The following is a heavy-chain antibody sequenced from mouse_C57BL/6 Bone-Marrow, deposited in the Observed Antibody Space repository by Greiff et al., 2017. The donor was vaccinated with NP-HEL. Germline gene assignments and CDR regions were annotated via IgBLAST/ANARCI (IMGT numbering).Heavy chain of an antibody. CDR2: IDPADGDT. J-gene: IGHJ4*01. Sequence: EVQLQQSGAELVRPGASVKLSCTASGFNIKDYYMHWVKQRPEQGLEWIGRIDPADGDTEYAPKFPGKATMTADTSSNTAYLQLSRLRSEDTAVYYGTTWRGGYEEVYDAMDYWGQGTSVTVSS. CDR3: TTWRGGYEEVYDAMDY. V-gene: IGHV14-1*01. D-gene: IGHD2-2*01. CDR1: GFNIKDYY.